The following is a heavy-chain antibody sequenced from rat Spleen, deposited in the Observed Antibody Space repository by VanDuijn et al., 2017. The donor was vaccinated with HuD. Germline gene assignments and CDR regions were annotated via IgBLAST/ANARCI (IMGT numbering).Heavy chain of an antibody. D-gene: IGHD1-4*01. J-gene: IGHJ3*01. Sequence: EVQLVESGGGLVQPGRSLKLSCAASGFTFSSFPMAWVRQAPKKGLEWVASISSGGGGTYYPDSVKGRFTISRDNAKSTLYLQMNSLRSEDTATYYCARQWGYNPDWFAYWGQGTLVTVSS. V-gene: IGHV5-46*01. CDR3: ARQWGYNPDWFAY. CDR2: ISSGGGGT. CDR1: GFTFSSFP.